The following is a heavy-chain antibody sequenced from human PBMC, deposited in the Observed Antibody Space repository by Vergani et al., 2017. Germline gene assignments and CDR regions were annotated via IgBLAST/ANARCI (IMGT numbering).Heavy chain of an antibody. Sequence: QAQLVQSGAEVKKPGASVKVSCRAPGHTFSNYYMYWVRQAPGLGLEWMGMINPSDGSASYAHKFQGRVTLNRETSTSTVYMNLRSLRSEDTAVYYCTRASEYGSGKTYYYYGMDVWGQGTTVTVSS. D-gene: IGHD3-10*01. CDR1: GHTFSNYY. CDR3: TRASEYGSGKTYYYYGMDV. J-gene: IGHJ6*02. V-gene: IGHV1-46*03. CDR2: INPSDGSA.